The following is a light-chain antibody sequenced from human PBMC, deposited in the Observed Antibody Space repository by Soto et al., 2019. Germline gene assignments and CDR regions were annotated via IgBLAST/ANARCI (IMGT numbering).Light chain of an antibody. Sequence: DIQMTQSPSSLSASVGYRVTITCRASQAIYNYLAWYQQKPGKVPTLLISAASTLQSGVPSRFSGSGSETDFTLTISSLQPEDVATYYCQKFSAVPTFGGGTKVDI. CDR1: QAIYNY. V-gene: IGKV1-27*01. CDR2: AAS. J-gene: IGKJ4*01. CDR3: QKFSAVPT.